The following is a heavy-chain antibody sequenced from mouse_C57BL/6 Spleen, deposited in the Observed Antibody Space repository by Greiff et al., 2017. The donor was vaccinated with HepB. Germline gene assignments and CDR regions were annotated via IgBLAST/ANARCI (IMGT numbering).Heavy chain of an antibody. V-gene: IGHV5-12*01. Sequence: EVKLMESGGGLVQPGGSLKLSCAASGFTFSDYYMYWVRQTPEKRLEWVAYISNGGGSTYYTDTVKGRFTISRDNAKNTLYLQMSRLKSEDTAMYYCARQELRGDYYAMDYWGQGTSVTVSS. CDR1: GFTFSDYY. CDR3: ARQELRGDYYAMDY. CDR2: ISNGGGST. J-gene: IGHJ4*01. D-gene: IGHD2-12*01.